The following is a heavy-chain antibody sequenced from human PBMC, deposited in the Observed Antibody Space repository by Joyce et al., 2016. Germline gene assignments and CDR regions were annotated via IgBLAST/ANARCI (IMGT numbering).Heavy chain of an antibody. J-gene: IGHJ4*02. D-gene: IGHD7-27*01. CDR1: GYTFTNFD. V-gene: IGHV1-8*01. Sequence: QVQLVQSGAEVKKPGASVKVSCKASGYTFTNFDINWVRQAPGQGLEWLGWITPNSGNTDYAQNFQGRVTMTRDTSISTAYMELGSLRSEDTAVYFCAGSKYGTGDFDFWGQGTPVTVSS. CDR3: AGSKYGTGDFDF. CDR2: ITPNSGNT.